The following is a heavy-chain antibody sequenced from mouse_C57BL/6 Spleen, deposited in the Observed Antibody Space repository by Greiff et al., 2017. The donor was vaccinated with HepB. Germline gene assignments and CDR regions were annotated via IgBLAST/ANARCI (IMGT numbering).Heavy chain of an antibody. Sequence: VQLQQPGAELVMPGASVKLSCKASGYTFTSYWMHWVKQRPGQGLEWIGEIDPSDSYTNYNQKFKGKSTLTVDKSSSTAYMQLSSLTSEDSAVYYCASSYYYGSSLYYAMDYWGQGTSVTVSS. CDR1: GYTFTSYW. D-gene: IGHD1-1*01. J-gene: IGHJ4*01. CDR3: ASSYYYGSSLYYAMDY. V-gene: IGHV1-69*01. CDR2: IDPSDSYT.